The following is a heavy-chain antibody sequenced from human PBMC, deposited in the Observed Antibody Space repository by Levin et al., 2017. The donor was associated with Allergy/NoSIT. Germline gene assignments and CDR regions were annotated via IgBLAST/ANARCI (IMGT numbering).Heavy chain of an antibody. V-gene: IGHV3-48*01. CDR3: ARDRKALLWFRWDAFDI. Sequence: ETLSLTCAASGFTFSSYSMNWVRQAPGKGLEWVSYISSSSSTIYYADSVKGRFTISRDNAKNSLYLQMNSLRAEDTAVYYCARDRKALLWFRWDAFDIWGQGTMVTVSS. D-gene: IGHD3-10*01. CDR1: GFTFSSYS. J-gene: IGHJ3*02. CDR2: ISSSSSTI.